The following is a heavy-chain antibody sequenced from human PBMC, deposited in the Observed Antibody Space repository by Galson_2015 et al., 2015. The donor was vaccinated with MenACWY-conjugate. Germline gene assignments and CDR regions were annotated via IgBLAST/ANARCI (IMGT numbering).Heavy chain of an antibody. J-gene: IGHJ4*02. V-gene: IGHV3-48*02. D-gene: IGHD3-10*01. CDR1: GFTFGDYA. CDR2: IAHDSSPI. CDR3: ARDWFGESFPY. Sequence: SLRLSCAASGFTFGDYAMSWVRQAPGKGLEWVSYIAHDSSPIYYAGSVKGRFTITRDNVLNILYLQMSRLRDEDTAVYFCARDWFGESFPYWGQGILVTVSS.